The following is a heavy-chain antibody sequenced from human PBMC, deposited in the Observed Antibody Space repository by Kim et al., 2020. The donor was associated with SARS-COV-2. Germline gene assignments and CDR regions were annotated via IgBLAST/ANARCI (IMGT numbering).Heavy chain of an antibody. Sequence: ASVKVSCKASGYTFTGYYMHWVRQAPGQGLEWMGRINPNSGGTNYAQKFQGRVTMTRDTSISTAYMELSRLRSDDTAVYYCARDKDGSSWSQIDYWGQGTLVTVSS. CDR1: GYTFTGYY. J-gene: IGHJ4*02. CDR3: ARDKDGSSWSQIDY. D-gene: IGHD6-13*01. V-gene: IGHV1-2*06. CDR2: INPNSGGT.